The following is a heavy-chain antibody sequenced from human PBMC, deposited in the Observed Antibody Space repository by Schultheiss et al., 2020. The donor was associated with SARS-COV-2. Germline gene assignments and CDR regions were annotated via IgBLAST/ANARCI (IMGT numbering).Heavy chain of an antibody. J-gene: IGHJ4*02. D-gene: IGHD1-26*01. Sequence: GGSLRLSCAASGFTFSSYGMHWVRQAPGKGLEWLSYISSSSRYINYADSVQGRLIISRDNAKNSLYLQMNSLRDEDTAVYYCAREGAGSAAGHFDNWGQGTLVTVSS. CDR2: ISSSSRYI. V-gene: IGHV3-21*05. CDR3: AREGAGSAAGHFDN. CDR1: GFTFSSYG.